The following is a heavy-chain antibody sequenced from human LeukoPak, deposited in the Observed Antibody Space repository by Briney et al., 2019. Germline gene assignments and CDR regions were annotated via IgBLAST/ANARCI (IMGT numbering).Heavy chain of an antibody. CDR1: GFTFSSYS. V-gene: IGHV3-21*01. D-gene: IGHD5-18*01. CDR3: ARVDTAMAY. J-gene: IGHJ4*02. CDR2: MSSSSSYI. Sequence: PGRSLRLSCAASGFTFSSYSMNWGRQGPGEGLEWVSSMSSSSSYIYYADSVKGRFTISRDNAKNSLYLQMNPLRAEDTAVYYCARVDTAMAYWGQGTLVTVSS.